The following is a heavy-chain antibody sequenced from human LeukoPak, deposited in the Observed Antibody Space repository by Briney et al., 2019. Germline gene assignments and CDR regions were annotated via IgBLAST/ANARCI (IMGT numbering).Heavy chain of an antibody. CDR2: TSGSGGST. J-gene: IGHJ4*02. V-gene: IGHV3-23*01. CDR1: GFTFSSYA. D-gene: IGHD2-2*03. Sequence: GGSLRLSCAASGFTFSSYAMSWVRQGPGKGLEWVSGTSGSGGSTYYADSVKGRFTISRDNSKNTLYVQMNSLRAEDTAVYYCAKDGYCSSTSCYWSYWGQGTLVTVSS. CDR3: AKDGYCSSTSCYWSY.